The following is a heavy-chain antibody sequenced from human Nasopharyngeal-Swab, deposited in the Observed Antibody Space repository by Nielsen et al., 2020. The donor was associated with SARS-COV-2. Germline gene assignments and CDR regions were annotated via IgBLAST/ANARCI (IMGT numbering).Heavy chain of an antibody. D-gene: IGHD3-10*01. CDR2: IWYDGSNK. CDR3: ARDPKYYYGSGSLTDYYYYYYYMDV. J-gene: IGHJ6*03. V-gene: IGHV3-33*01. Sequence: WIRQPPGKGLEWVAVIWYDGSNKYYADSVKGRFTISRDNSKNTLYLQMNSLRAEDTAVYCCARDPKYYYGSGSLTDYYYYYYYMDVWGKGTTVTVSS.